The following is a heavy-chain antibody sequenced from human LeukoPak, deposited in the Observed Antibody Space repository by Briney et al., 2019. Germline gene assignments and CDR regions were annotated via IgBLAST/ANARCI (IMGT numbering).Heavy chain of an antibody. J-gene: IGHJ3*02. CDR3: ARLSCSSSSCFFPNAFDI. CDR1: GGSISSSNW. Sequence: PSGTLSLTCAVSGGSISSSNWWSWVRQPPGKGLEWIGEIYHSGSTNYNPSLKSRVTISVDSSKNQFSLKLSSVTAADTAVYYCARLSCSSSSCFFPNAFDIWGQGTMVTVSS. V-gene: IGHV4-4*02. D-gene: IGHD2-2*01. CDR2: IYHSGST.